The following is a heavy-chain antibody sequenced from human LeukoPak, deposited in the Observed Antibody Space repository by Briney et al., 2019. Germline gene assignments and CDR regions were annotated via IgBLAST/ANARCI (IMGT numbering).Heavy chain of an antibody. J-gene: IGHJ4*02. CDR1: GGSISSSSYY. D-gene: IGHD6-13*01. CDR3: ARDKGVTAAPGPVDY. V-gene: IGHV4-39*07. CDR2: IYYSGST. Sequence: SETLSLTCTVSGGSISSSSYYWGWIRQPPGKGLEWIGSIYYSGSTYYNPSLKSRVTISVDTSKNQFSLKLSSVTAADTAVYYCARDKGVTAAPGPVDYWGQGTLVTVSS.